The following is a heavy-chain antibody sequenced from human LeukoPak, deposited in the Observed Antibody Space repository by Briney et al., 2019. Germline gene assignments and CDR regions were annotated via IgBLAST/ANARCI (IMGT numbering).Heavy chain of an antibody. J-gene: IGHJ4*02. Sequence: GGSLRLSCAASGFTFSHYGMHWVRQAPGRGLEWVAVIWSDGSNKFYADSVKGRFTISRDNAQHTVDLQMNILRAEDTAVYYCAKDSQRGFDYSNSLEYWGQGTLVTVSS. CDR1: GFTFSHYG. CDR3: AKDSQRGFDYSNSLEY. CDR2: IWSDGSNK. V-gene: IGHV3-33*06. D-gene: IGHD4-11*01.